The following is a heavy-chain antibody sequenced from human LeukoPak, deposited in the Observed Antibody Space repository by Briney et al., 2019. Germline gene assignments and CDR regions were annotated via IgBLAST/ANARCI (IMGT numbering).Heavy chain of an antibody. CDR2: IYTSGTT. CDR1: GGSISSYY. D-gene: IGHD4-17*01. V-gene: IGHV4-4*07. CDR3: ARLSTVTTSFDY. Sequence: SETLSLTCTVSGGSISSYYWSWIRQPAGKGLEWIGRIYTSGTTHYNPSLKSRVTMSVDTSKNQFSLKLSSVTSADTAVYYCARLSTVTTSFDYWGQGTLVTVSS. J-gene: IGHJ4*02.